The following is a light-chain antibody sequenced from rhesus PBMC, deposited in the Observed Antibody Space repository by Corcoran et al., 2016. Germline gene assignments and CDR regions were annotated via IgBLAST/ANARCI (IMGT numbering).Light chain of an antibody. Sequence: DIHLTQSPSSLSASVGDKVTITCRASQGITNALAWYQQKPGIAPKILIYAASNLKSGVPSRFSGSGSGTYFTLTISSLQPEDFAVYSCQHRNSYPFTFGPGTKLDIK. CDR3: QHRNSYPFT. V-gene: IGKV1-33*01. CDR2: AAS. CDR1: QGITNA. J-gene: IGKJ3*01.